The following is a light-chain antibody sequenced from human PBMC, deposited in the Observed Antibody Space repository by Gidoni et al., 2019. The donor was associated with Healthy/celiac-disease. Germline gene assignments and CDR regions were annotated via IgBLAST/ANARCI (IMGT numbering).Light chain of an antibody. CDR2: DNN. J-gene: IGLJ1*01. V-gene: IGLV1-51*01. CDR3: GTWDSSLTVGV. CDR1: SSNIGNNY. Sequence: SVLTQPPSVSAAPGPKVTISCSGSSSNIGNNYVSWYQQLPGTAPKLLIYDNNKRPSGMPDRFSGSKSGTSATLGITGLQTGDEADYYCGTWDSSLTVGVFGTGTKITVL.